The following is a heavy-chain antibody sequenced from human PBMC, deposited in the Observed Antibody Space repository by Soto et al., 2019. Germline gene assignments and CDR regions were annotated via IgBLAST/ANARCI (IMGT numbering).Heavy chain of an antibody. Sequence: EVQLVESGGGLVQPGGSLRLSCAASGFTFSTYTMNWVRQTPEKGLEWVSYISSSSYNIYYADSVKGRFTISRDNAKNSLHLQMNSLRAEDTAVYYCARDLDVWGQGTTVTVSS. CDR1: GFTFSTYT. CDR3: ARDLDV. V-gene: IGHV3-48*01. CDR2: ISSSSYNI. J-gene: IGHJ6*02.